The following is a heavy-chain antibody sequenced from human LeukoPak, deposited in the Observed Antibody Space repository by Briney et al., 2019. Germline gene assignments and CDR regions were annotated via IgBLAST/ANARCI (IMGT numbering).Heavy chain of an antibody. V-gene: IGHV1-18*01. D-gene: IGHD1-26*01. CDR2: ISAYNGNT. CDR1: GGTFSSYA. Sequence: ASVKVSCKASGGTFSSYAISWVRQAPGQGLEWMGWISAYNGNTNYAQKLQGRVTMTTDTSTSTAYMELRSLRSDDTAVYYCARDRWELPGGGFDYWGQGTLVTVSS. CDR3: ARDRWELPGGGFDY. J-gene: IGHJ4*02.